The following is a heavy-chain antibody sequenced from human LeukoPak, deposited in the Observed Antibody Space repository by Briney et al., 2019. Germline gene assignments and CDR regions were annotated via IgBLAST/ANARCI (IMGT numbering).Heavy chain of an antibody. Sequence: AGGSLRLSCAASGFTVSSNYMSWVRQAPGKGLEWVSVIYRGGSTYYADSVKGRSTISRDNSKDTLYLQMNSLRAEDTAVYYCARGDYGDYDWGQGTLVTVSS. V-gene: IGHV3-66*01. CDR2: IYRGGST. J-gene: IGHJ4*02. CDR3: ARGDYGDYD. D-gene: IGHD4-17*01. CDR1: GFTVSSNY.